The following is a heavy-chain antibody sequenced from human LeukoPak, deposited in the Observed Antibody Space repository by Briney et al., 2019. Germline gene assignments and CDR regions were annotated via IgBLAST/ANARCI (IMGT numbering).Heavy chain of an antibody. Sequence: GGSLRLSCAASGFTFSNYAMRWVRQAPGKGLEWVSGISGSGDSTYYADSVKGRFTISRDNSKNTLYLQMNSLRAEDTAVYYCARGRPRNAFDYWGQGTLVTVSS. V-gene: IGHV3-23*01. CDR2: ISGSGDST. CDR1: GFTFSNYA. D-gene: IGHD1-1*01. J-gene: IGHJ4*02. CDR3: ARGRPRNAFDY.